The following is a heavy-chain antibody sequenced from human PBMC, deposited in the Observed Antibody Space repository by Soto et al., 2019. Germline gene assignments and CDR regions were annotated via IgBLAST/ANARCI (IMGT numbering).Heavy chain of an antibody. Sequence: GGSLRLSCAASGFTFGDYGMSWVRQAPGKGLEWVSGINWNGGSTGYADSVKGRFTISRDNAKNSLYLQMNSLRAEDAAFYCCAREGSAGSGYYFDYWGQGTLVTVSS. V-gene: IGHV3-20*04. J-gene: IGHJ4*02. D-gene: IGHD5-12*01. CDR2: INWNGGST. CDR1: GFTFGDYG. CDR3: AREGSAGSGYYFDY.